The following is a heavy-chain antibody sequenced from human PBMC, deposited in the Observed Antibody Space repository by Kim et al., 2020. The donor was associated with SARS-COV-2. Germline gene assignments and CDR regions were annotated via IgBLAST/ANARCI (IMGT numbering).Heavy chain of an antibody. V-gene: IGHV3-15*01. CDR3: TTDQHGPDGSYDHGYI. Sequence: PGKGRFTISRDDSKNTLYLQMNSLKTEDTAVYYCTTDQHGPDGSYDHGYIWGQGTMVTVSS. D-gene: IGHD1-26*01. J-gene: IGHJ3*02.